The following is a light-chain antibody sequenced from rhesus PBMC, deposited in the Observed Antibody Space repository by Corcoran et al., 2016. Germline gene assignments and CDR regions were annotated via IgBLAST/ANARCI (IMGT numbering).Light chain of an antibody. Sequence: DIQMTQSPSSLSASVGDTVTITCRASQDIANYLAWYQQKPVKAPKPLVYYASNLESGVPSIFSGGGSGTDFTLTISSLQPEDFAIYYCQQHKTYPSTFGPGTKLDIK. J-gene: IGKJ3*01. CDR2: YAS. CDR1: QDIANY. CDR3: QQHKTYPST. V-gene: IGKV1S14*01.